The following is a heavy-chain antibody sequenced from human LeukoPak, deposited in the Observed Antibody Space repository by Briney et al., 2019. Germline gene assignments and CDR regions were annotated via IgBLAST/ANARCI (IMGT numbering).Heavy chain of an antibody. CDR1: GGSFSGYY. CDR3: ARGASMDV. D-gene: IGHD1-26*01. J-gene: IGHJ6*02. CDR2: ISHSGST. V-gene: IGHV4-34*01. Sequence: SETLSLTCAVYGGSFSGYYWSWIRQPPGKGLEWIGEISHSGSTNYNPPLKSRVTISVDTSKNQFSLKLSSVTAADTAVHYCARGASMDVWGQGTTVTVSS.